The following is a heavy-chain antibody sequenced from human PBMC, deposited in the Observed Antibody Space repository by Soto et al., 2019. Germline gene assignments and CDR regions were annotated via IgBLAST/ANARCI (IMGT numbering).Heavy chain of an antibody. J-gene: IGHJ4*02. Sequence: SETLSLTCTVAGGSITSYFWTWIRQPPGKGLEWIGYIYHRGNTNYNPSLKSRVTFSVDTSKNQFSLKLSSVTAADTAVYYCARDKYYDSTGTFDFWGQGTLVTVS. CDR3: ARDKYYDSTGTFDF. D-gene: IGHD3-22*01. CDR2: IYHRGNT. V-gene: IGHV4-59*01. CDR1: GGSITSYF.